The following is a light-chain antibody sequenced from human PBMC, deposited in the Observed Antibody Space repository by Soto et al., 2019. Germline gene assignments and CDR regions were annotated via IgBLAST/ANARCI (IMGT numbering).Light chain of an antibody. V-gene: IGKV1-39*01. J-gene: IGKJ1*01. CDR2: ATS. CDR1: QNIDKY. CDR3: QQSYGNPRT. Sequence: DIQMTQSPSSLSASVGDRVTIRCRASQNIDKYLNWYQHKPGKAPALLIYATSHLRSGVPTRFSGSGAGTFFPLTISSLQLEDLATYSCQQSYGNPRTFGRGPKVEL.